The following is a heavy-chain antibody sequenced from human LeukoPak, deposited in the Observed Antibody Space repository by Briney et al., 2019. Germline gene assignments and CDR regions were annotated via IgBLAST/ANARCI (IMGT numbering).Heavy chain of an antibody. Sequence: GESLTISCQTSGYTFTSYWIGWGRQPPGKGLECMGVIFPRDSDVRYSPSFQGQVTISADKSTNTAYLHWGSLKASDSAMYYCVRSLPGTLLRGYGMDVWGPGTTVTVS. V-gene: IGHV5-51*01. J-gene: IGHJ6*02. CDR2: IFPRDSDV. CDR1: GYTFTSYW. D-gene: IGHD3-10*01. CDR3: VRSLPGTLLRGYGMDV.